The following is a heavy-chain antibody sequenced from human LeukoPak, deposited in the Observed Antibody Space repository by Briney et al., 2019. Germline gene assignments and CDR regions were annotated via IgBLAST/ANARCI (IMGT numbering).Heavy chain of an antibody. Sequence: PGGSLRLSCAASGFTFSSYAMGWVRQAPGKGLEWVSAISGSGGSTYYADSAKGRFTISRDNSKNTLYLQMNSLRAEDTAVYYCARAPLYRPNDYWGQGTLVTVSS. CDR1: GFTFSSYA. V-gene: IGHV3-23*01. CDR3: ARAPLYRPNDY. J-gene: IGHJ4*02. CDR2: ISGSGGST. D-gene: IGHD1-26*01.